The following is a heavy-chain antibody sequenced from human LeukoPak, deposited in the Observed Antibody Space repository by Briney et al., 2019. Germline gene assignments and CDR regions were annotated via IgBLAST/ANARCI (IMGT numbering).Heavy chain of an antibody. CDR2: IYYSGST. D-gene: IGHD4-23*01. J-gene: IGHJ2*01. Sequence: SETLSLTCTVSGGSVNSGSYYWSWIRQPPGKGLEWIGYIYYSGSTNYNPSLKSRVTISVDTSKDQFSLKLSSVTAAGTAIYYCARDVRGDYGGTDWYFDLWGRGTLVTVSS. CDR1: GGSVNSGSYY. V-gene: IGHV4-61*01. CDR3: ARDVRGDYGGTDWYFDL.